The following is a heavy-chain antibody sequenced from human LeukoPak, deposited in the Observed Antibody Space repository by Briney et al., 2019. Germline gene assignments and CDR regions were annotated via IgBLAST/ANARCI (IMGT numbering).Heavy chain of an antibody. CDR1: GGSISSGSYY. J-gene: IGHJ5*02. CDR3: ARYSSSSAS. V-gene: IGHV4-61*02. CDR2: IYTSGST. Sequence: SETLSLTRTVSGGSISSGSYYWSWIRQPAGKGLEWIGRIYTSGSTNYNPSLKSRVTISVDTSKNQFSLKLSSVTAADTAVYYCARYSSSSASWGQGTLVTVSS. D-gene: IGHD6-6*01.